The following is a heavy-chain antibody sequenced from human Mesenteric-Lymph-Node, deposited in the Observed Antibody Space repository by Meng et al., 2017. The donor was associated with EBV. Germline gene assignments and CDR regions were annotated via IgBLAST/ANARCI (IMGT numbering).Heavy chain of an antibody. V-gene: IGHV4-4*02. Sequence: QVLLSESGPGRVRPSGVLSLGCIVFSGGITSVSWCTWVRQTPGRELEGMGLVYLGDGTNSNPSLESRVTISGDNSTIEYSLRVCSVTVTDTAVYYCARNVQACSGSNCYEWFDHWGQGTLVTVSS. J-gene: IGHJ5*02. D-gene: IGHD2-2*01. CDR1: SGGITSVSW. CDR2: VYLGDGT. CDR3: ARNVQACSGSNCYEWFDH.